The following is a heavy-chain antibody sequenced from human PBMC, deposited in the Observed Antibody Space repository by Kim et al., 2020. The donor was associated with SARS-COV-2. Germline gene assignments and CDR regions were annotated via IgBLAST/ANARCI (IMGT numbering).Heavy chain of an antibody. D-gene: IGHD3-10*01. V-gene: IGHV3-30*07. J-gene: IGHJ4*02. Sequence: VQGRFTISRENSKNPLYLQMNSLRAEDTAVYYCARDELYYYGSGSSGDFDYWGQGTLVTVSS. CDR3: ARDELYYYGSGSSGDFDY.